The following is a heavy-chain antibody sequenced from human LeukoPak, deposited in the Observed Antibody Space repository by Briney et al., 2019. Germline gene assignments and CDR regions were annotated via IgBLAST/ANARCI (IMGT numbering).Heavy chain of an antibody. J-gene: IGHJ4*02. D-gene: IGHD6-13*01. CDR1: GFTFADYA. V-gene: IGHV3-9*01. CDR2: ISWNSGRI. CDR3: AKVRSSSWFNYFDY. Sequence: GRSRTLSCAASGFTFADYAIHWVRPAPGKGREWDSGISWNSGRIGYADSVKGRLSISRDNAKNSLYLQMNSLRAEGTALYYCAKVRSSSWFNYFDYWGRGTLVTVSS.